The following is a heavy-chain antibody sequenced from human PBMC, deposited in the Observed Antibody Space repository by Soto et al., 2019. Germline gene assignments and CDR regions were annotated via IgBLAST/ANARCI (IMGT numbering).Heavy chain of an antibody. D-gene: IGHD3-3*01. CDR2: TYYRSEWFN. V-gene: IGHV6-1*01. Sequence: PSQTFSVPGVTSGDSVSSNSAGSNWIRESPSRGHEWLGRTYYRSEWFNEYAVSVKSRITINPDTSRNQISLQLNSVTPEDTAIYYCARDIDFAYWGRGTQVTVYS. CDR3: ARDIDFAY. J-gene: IGHJ4*01. CDR1: GDSVSSNSAG.